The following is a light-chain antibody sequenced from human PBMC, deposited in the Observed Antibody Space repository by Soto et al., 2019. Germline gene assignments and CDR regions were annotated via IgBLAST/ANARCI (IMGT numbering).Light chain of an antibody. V-gene: IGKV1-5*03. CDR3: QHYSAYST. CDR1: QSISVW. CDR2: MAS. J-gene: IGKJ1*01. Sequence: DIQMTQSPSTLSASVGDRVTITCRASQSISVWLSWYQQKPGKAPKLLIYMASTLESGVPSRFSGSGSGTEFTLTISSLQPDYFATYYCQHYSAYSTFGQGTRVEI.